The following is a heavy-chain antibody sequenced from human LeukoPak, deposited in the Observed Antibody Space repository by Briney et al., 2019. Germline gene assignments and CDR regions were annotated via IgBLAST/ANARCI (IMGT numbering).Heavy chain of an antibody. V-gene: IGHV5-51*01. CDR2: IYPSDSDT. CDR1: GYTYTNYW. Sequence: GESLKISCKGSGYTYTNYWIAWVRQMPGKGLEWRGIIYPSDSDTRYSPSFQGQVTISAGKSINTAYLQWSSLRASDSAMYYCARRDSGAWYYFDYWGQGTLVTVSS. D-gene: IGHD1-26*01. J-gene: IGHJ4*02. CDR3: ARRDSGAWYYFDY.